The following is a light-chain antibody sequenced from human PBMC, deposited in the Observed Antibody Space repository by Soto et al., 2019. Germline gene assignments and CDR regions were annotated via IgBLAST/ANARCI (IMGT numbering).Light chain of an antibody. CDR1: SSDVGNYNL. J-gene: IGLJ1*01. V-gene: IGLV2-14*02. CDR2: EDT. Sequence: QSALTQPASVSGSAGQSITISCTGTSSDVGNYNLVSWYLHHPGKAPKLLIYEDTKRPSGVSNRFSGSKSGNTASLTISGLQAEDEAEYYCSSYTNINTRACVFGTGTKLTVL. CDR3: SSYTNINTRACV.